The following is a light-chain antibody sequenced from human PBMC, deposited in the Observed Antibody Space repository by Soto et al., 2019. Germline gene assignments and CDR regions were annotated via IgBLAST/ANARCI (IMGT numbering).Light chain of an antibody. V-gene: IGKV1-39*01. CDR1: QSIRGY. CDR3: QQSFSAPWT. Sequence: DIQMTQSPSSLSASLGDRVTITCRASQSIRGYLNWYQQKPGKAPKSLIYAASSLRSGLPSTISGSGFGSVFTLIFSSLQPEDFATYLCQQSFSAPWTFGQGTKVEI. CDR2: AAS. J-gene: IGKJ1*01.